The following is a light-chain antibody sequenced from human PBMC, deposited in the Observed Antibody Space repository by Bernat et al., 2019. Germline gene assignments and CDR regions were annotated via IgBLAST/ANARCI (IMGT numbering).Light chain of an antibody. V-gene: IGLV2-14*03. CDR1: SSDVGGYNY. Sequence: QSALTQPASVSGSPGQSITISCTGTSSDVGGYNYVSWYQQHPGRATKLMIYDVRDRPSGISNRFSGSKSGNTASLTISGLLAEDEADYYCSSYTSSSTLVFGGGTRLTVL. CDR3: SSYTSSSTLV. J-gene: IGLJ3*02. CDR2: DVR.